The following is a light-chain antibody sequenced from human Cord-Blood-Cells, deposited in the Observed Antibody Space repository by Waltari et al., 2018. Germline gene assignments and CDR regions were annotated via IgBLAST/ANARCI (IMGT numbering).Light chain of an antibody. V-gene: IGLV2-11*01. Sequence: QSALTQPRPVSGSPGQSVTISCTGTSSYAGGYHYVPWYQQHPGKAPKLMIYDVSKRPSGVPDRFSGSKSGNTASLTISGLQAEDEADYYCCSYAGSYTLVFGGGTKLTVL. CDR1: SSYAGGYHY. J-gene: IGLJ2*01. CDR3: CSYAGSYTLV. CDR2: DVS.